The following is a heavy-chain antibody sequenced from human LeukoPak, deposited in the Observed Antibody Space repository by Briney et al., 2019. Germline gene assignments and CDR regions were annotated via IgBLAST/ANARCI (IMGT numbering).Heavy chain of an antibody. J-gene: IGHJ5*02. CDR1: GGSFSGYY. D-gene: IGHD3-22*01. CDR2: INHSGTT. CDR3: ARGRLMYYYDSSGNPLYNRFDP. V-gene: IGHV4-34*01. Sequence: SESLSLTCAVYGGSFSGYYWSWIRQPPGKGLEWTGEINHSGTTNYNPSLKSRVTISVDTSKNQFSLKLSSVTAADTAVYYCARGRLMYYYDSSGNPLYNRFDPWGQGTLVTVSS.